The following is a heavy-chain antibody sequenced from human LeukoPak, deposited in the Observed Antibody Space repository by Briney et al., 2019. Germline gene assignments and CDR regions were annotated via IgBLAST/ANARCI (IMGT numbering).Heavy chain of an antibody. Sequence: SETLSLTCTVSGGSISSYYWSWIRQPPGKGLEWIGYIYYSGSTNYNPSLKSRVTISVDTSKNQFSLKLSSVTAADTAVYYCARHRSSTSWKNYYGMDVRGQGTTVTVSS. J-gene: IGHJ6*02. CDR1: GGSISSYY. D-gene: IGHD2-2*01. CDR2: IYYSGST. V-gene: IGHV4-59*01. CDR3: ARHRSSTSWKNYYGMDV.